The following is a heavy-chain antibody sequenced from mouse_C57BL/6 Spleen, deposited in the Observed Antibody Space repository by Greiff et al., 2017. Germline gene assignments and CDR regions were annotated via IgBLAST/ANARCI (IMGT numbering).Heavy chain of an antibody. CDR3: ARCYYGSSYPYYYAMDY. J-gene: IGHJ4*01. D-gene: IGHD1-1*01. CDR2: IYPGDGDT. V-gene: IGHV1-82*01. Sequence: VQLQQSGPELVKPGASVKISCKASGYAFSSSWMNWVKQRPGKGLEWIGRIYPGDGDTNYNGKFKGKATLTADKSSSTAYMQLSSLTSEYSAVYFCARCYYGSSYPYYYAMDYWGQGTSVTVSS. CDR1: GYAFSSSW.